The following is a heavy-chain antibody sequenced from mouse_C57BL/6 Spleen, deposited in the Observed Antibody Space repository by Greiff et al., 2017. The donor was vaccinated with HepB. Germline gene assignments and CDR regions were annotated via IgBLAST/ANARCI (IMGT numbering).Heavy chain of an antibody. CDR1: GYSITSGYY. J-gene: IGHJ2*01. CDR3: ASVAFYYYSSSYEGDY. Sequence: EVQLQESGPGLVKPSQSLSLTCSVTGYSITSGYYWNWIRQFPGNKLEWMGYISYDGSNNYNPPLKNRTSITRDTSTNQLVLKFNSVTTEDTATNYCASVAFYYYSSSYEGDYWGQGTTLTVSS. V-gene: IGHV3-6*01. CDR2: ISYDGSN. D-gene: IGHD1-1*01.